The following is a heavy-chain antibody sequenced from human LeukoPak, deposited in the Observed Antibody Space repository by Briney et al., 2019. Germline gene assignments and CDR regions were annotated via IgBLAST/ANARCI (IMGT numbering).Heavy chain of an antibody. Sequence: GGSLRLSCAASGFSFNSYTIHWLRQAPKKGLEYVSAISGNGGSTYYADSVKGRFTISRDNSKNTLYLQMGSLRAEDMGVYYCARGVGYSTGWYYFDYWGQGTLVTVSS. CDR3: ARGVGYSTGWYYFDY. J-gene: IGHJ4*02. V-gene: IGHV3-64*02. CDR1: GFSFNSYT. CDR2: ISGNGGST. D-gene: IGHD6-19*01.